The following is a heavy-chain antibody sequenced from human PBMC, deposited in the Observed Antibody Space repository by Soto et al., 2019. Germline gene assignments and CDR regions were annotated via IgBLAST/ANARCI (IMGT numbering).Heavy chain of an antibody. CDR2: IYPGDSDT. D-gene: IGHD3-3*01. V-gene: IGHV5-51*01. CDR1: GYSFTSYW. J-gene: IGHJ5*02. CDR3: ARFDFFLPFDP. Sequence: GESLKISCKGSGYSFTSYWIGWVRQLPGKGLEWMGIIYPGDSDTSYSPSFQGQVTISADKSISTAYLQWSSLEASDTATYYCARFDFFLPFDPRGQGTLVTVSS.